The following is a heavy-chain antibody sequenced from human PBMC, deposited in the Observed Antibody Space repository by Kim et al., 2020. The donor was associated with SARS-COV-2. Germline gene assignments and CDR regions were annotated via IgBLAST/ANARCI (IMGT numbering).Heavy chain of an antibody. V-gene: IGHV4-4*02. CDR2: IYHSGST. D-gene: IGHD4-17*01. J-gene: IGHJ4*02. CDR1: GGSISSSNW. Sequence: SETLSLTCAVSGGSISSSNWWSWVRQPPGKGLEWIGEIYHSGSTNYNPSLKSRVTISVDKSKNQFSLKLSSVTAADTAVYYCASSPGTTVTNLLFDYWGQGTLVTVSS. CDR3: ASSPGTTVTNLLFDY.